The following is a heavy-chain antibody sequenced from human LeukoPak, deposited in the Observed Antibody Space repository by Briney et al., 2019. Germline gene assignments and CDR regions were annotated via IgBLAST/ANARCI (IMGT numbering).Heavy chain of an antibody. V-gene: IGHV3-66*01. CDR1: GFTVSGNY. J-gene: IGHJ2*01. Sequence: PGGSLRLSCAASGFTVSGNYMTWVRQAPGKGLEWVSVTYGDGSTSYADSVKDRFTISRDISKDTFFLQMNNLRAEDTAVYYCASRGGGPRNWYFDLWGRGTLVTVSS. CDR3: ASRGGGPRNWYFDL. CDR2: TYGDGST. D-gene: IGHD2-15*01.